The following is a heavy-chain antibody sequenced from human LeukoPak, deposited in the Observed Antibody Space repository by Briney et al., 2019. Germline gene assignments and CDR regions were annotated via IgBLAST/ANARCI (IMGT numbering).Heavy chain of an antibody. J-gene: IGHJ4*02. D-gene: IGHD6-13*01. CDR3: AKDGSSSWYLLPLDY. CDR1: GFTFSSYG. CDR2: IWYDGSNK. V-gene: IGHV3-33*06. Sequence: GRSLRLSCAASGFTFSSYGMHWVRQAPGKGLEWVAVIWYDGSNKYYADSVKGRFTISRDNSKNTLYLQMNSLRAEDTTVYYCAKDGSSSWYLLPLDYSGQGTLVTVSS.